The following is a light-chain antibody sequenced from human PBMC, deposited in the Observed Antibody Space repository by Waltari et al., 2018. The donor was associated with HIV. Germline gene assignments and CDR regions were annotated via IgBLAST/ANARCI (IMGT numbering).Light chain of an antibody. V-gene: IGLV1-47*01. Sequence: SVLTQPPSASGTPGQRVTISCSGSTSNIGSNDVFWYQHLPGAAPKLLIHRNNQRPSGGPDRFPGSTAGTSASLAISGLRSEDEADYYCVAWDDSLRGVLFGGGTKVAVL. CDR2: RNN. CDR1: TSNIGSND. J-gene: IGLJ2*01. CDR3: VAWDDSLRGVL.